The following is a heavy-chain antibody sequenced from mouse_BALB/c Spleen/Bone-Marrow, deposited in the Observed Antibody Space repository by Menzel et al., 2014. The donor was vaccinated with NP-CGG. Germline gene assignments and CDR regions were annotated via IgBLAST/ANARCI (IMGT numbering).Heavy chain of an antibody. D-gene: IGHD2-14*01. CDR1: GYTFTSYW. CDR2: INPSNGRT. V-gene: IGHV1S81*02. CDR3: ARWYEGY. J-gene: IGHJ2*01. Sequence: QVHVKQSGAELVKPGASVKLSCKASGYTFTSYWMHWVKQRPGQGLEWIGEINPSNGRTNYNEKFKSEATLTVDKSSSTAYMQLSSLTSEDSAVYYCARWYEGYWGQGTTLTVSS.